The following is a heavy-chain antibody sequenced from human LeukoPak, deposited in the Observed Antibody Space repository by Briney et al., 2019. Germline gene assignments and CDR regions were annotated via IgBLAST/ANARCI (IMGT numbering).Heavy chain of an antibody. Sequence: PSQTLSLTCTVSGHSISSGYYWGWIRQPPGKGLDWIGNIYHSGSTYYNPSLKSRVTISVDTSKNQFSLKVRSVTAADTAVYYCARDSLGYCSGGSCYRPGWDYYYYYMDVWGKGTTVTISS. J-gene: IGHJ6*03. D-gene: IGHD2-15*01. CDR1: GHSISSGYY. V-gene: IGHV4-38-2*02. CDR3: ARDSLGYCSGGSCYRPGWDYYYYYMDV. CDR2: IYHSGST.